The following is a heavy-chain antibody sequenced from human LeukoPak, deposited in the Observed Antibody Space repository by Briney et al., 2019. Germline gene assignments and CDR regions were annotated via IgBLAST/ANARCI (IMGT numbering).Heavy chain of an antibody. CDR3: ASFKGGSCYHCFDY. J-gene: IGHJ4*02. D-gene: IGHD2-15*01. Sequence: GGSLRLSCAASGFTFSSYSMNWVRQAPGKGLEWVSSISSSSSYIYYADSVKGRFTISRDNAKNSLYLQMNSLRAEDTAVYYCASFKGGSCYHCFDYWGQGTLVTVSS. CDR1: GFTFSSYS. V-gene: IGHV3-21*01. CDR2: ISSSSSYI.